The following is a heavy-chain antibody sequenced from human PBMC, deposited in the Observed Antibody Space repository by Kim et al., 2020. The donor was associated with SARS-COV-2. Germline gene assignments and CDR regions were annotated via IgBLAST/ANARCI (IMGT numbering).Heavy chain of an antibody. J-gene: IGHJ6*02. CDR1: GGTFSSYA. CDR2: IIPIFGTA. D-gene: IGHD2-2*01. CDR3: ARGVRRAGYCSSTSCYGDYYYGMDV. V-gene: IGHV1-69*13. Sequence: SVKVSCKASGGTFSSYAISWVRQAPGQGLEWMGGIIPIFGTANYAQKFQGRVTITADESTSTAYMELSSLRSEDTAVYYCARGVRRAGYCSSTSCYGDYYYGMDVWGQGTTVTVSS.